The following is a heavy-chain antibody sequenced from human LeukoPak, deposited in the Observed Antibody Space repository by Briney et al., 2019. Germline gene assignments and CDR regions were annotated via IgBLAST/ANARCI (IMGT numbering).Heavy chain of an antibody. V-gene: IGHV4-38-2*02. Sequence: PSETLSLTCTVSGYSISTGYYCVWIRQPPGKGLEWIGSIYHSGSTYYNPSLKSRVTMSIDTSVNQFSLKLRSVTAAGTAMFYCARAEVTTSSLDSWGQGTLVTVSS. CDR3: ARAEVTTSSLDS. CDR2: IYHSGST. D-gene: IGHD4-17*01. J-gene: IGHJ4*02. CDR1: GYSISTGYY.